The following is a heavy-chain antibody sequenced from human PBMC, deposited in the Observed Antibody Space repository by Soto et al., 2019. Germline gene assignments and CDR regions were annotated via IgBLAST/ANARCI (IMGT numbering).Heavy chain of an antibody. V-gene: IGHV3-23*01. CDR3: AKADGEQWLVPHLDN. J-gene: IGHJ4*02. D-gene: IGHD6-19*01. Sequence: EVQLLESGGGVVQPGGSLRLSCVASGFNFKKFAMAWVRQAPGEGLERVSGISCCGGSTSYADSVKGRFSIARDDSKNTLSLQMNSLRVEDTAQYYCAKADGEQWLVPHLDNWGQGTLGTVS. CDR1: GFNFKKFA. CDR2: ISCCGGST.